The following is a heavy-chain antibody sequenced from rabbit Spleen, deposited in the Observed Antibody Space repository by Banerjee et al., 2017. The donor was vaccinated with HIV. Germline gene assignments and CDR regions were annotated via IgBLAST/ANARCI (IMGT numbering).Heavy chain of an antibody. Sequence: EESGGDLVKPEGSLTLTCTASGFTISSSYWICWVRQAPGKGLELIACIYTTSGSTWYASWVNGRFTISKTSSTTVTLQMTSLTVADTATYFCARETRDVSWALDLWGQGTLVTVS. CDR2: IYTTSGST. V-gene: IGHV1S45*01. CDR1: GFTISSSYW. D-gene: IGHD5-1*01. J-gene: IGHJ4*01. CDR3: ARETRDVSWALDL.